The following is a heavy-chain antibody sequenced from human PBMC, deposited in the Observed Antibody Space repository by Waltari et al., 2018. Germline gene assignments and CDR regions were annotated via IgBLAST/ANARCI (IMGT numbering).Heavy chain of an antibody. CDR2: INHSGST. CDR1: GGSFSGYY. V-gene: IGHV4-34*01. Sequence: QVQLQQWGAGLLKPSETLSLTCAVYGGSFSGYYWSWIRQPPGKGLEWIGEINHSGSTTDNPSLKSRVTISVDTSKNQFSLKLSSVTAADTAVYYCARRRGPEVPAAFDPWGQGTLVTVSS. D-gene: IGHD2-2*01. CDR3: ARRRGPEVPAAFDP. J-gene: IGHJ5*02.